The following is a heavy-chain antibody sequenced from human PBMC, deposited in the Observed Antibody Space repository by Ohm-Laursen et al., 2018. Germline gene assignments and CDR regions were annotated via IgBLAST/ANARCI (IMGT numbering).Heavy chain of an antibody. D-gene: IGHD1-20*01. J-gene: IGHJ2*01. CDR2: MNPNSGNT. CDR1: GYTFTSYD. CDR3: ARDRGRNNWKPLRYFDL. Sequence: SVKVSCKASGYTFTSYDINWVRQATGQGLEWMGWMNPNSGNTGYAQKFQGRVTMTRNTSISTAYMELSSLGSEDTAVYYCARDRGRNNWKPLRYFDLWGRGTLVTVSS. V-gene: IGHV1-8*01.